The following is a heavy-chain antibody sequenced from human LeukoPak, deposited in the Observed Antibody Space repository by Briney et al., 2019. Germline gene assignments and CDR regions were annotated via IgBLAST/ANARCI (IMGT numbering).Heavy chain of an antibody. J-gene: IGHJ4*02. CDR2: ISYDGSNK. V-gene: IGHV3-30*04. D-gene: IGHD4-17*01. CDR3: ARVEVTKDYFDY. Sequence: PGGSLRLSCAASGFTFSSYAMHWVRQAPGKGLEWVAVISYDGSNKYYADSVKGRFTIPRDNSKNTLYLQMNSLRAEDTAVYYCARVEVTKDYFDYWGQGTLVTVSS. CDR1: GFTFSSYA.